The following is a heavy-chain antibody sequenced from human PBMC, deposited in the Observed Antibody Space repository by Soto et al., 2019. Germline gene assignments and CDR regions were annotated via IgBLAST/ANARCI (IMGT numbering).Heavy chain of an antibody. D-gene: IGHD3-10*01. CDR3: ARGNQYYYGSGSYYNNWFDP. CDR1: GGSFSGYY. V-gene: IGHV4-34*01. Sequence: XATLSLTCAVYGGSFSGYYWSWIRQPPGKGLEWIGEINHSGSTNYNPSLKSRVTISVDTSKNQFSLKLSSVTAADTAVYYCARGNQYYYGSGSYYNNWFDPWGQGTLVTVSS. J-gene: IGHJ5*02. CDR2: INHSGST.